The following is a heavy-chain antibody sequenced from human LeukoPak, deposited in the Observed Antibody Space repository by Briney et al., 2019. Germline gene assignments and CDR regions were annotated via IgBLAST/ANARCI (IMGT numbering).Heavy chain of an antibody. Sequence: PSETLSLTCAVYGGSFSGYYWSWIRQPPGKGLEWIGEINHSGSTNYNPSLKSRVTISVDTSKNQFSLKLSSVTAAATAVYYCARRAWTHGHDYWGQGTLVTVSS. V-gene: IGHV4-34*01. CDR3: ARRAWTHGHDY. CDR1: GGSFSGYY. CDR2: INHSGST. D-gene: IGHD3/OR15-3a*01. J-gene: IGHJ4*02.